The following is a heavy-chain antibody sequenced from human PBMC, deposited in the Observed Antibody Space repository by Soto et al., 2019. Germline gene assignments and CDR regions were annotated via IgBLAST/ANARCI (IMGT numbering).Heavy chain of an antibody. V-gene: IGHV1-18*01. Sequence: GASVKVSCKASGYTFTSYGISWVRQAPGQGLEWMGWISAYNGNTNYAQKLQGRVTMTTDTSTSTAYMELRSLRSDDTAVYYCAREEHPLGFFCCSSGPVDVFYFCAQGT. J-gene: IGHJ3*01. CDR1: GYTFTSYG. CDR3: AREEHPLGFFCCSSGPVDVFYF. CDR2: ISAYNGNT. D-gene: IGHD3-3*02.